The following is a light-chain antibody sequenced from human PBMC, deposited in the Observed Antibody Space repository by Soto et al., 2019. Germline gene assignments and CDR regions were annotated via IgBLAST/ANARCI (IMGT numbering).Light chain of an antibody. V-gene: IGLV2-8*01. CDR2: EVT. J-gene: IGLJ1*01. Sequence: QSVLTQPPSASGSPGQSVAISCTGTSSDVGGYNYVSWYQQYPGKAPKLIMYEVTKRPSGVPDRFSGSKSGNTASLTVSWLQAEDEADYYCCSYVGSNNYGFGTGTKVTVL. CDR1: SSDVGGYNY. CDR3: CSYVGSNNYG.